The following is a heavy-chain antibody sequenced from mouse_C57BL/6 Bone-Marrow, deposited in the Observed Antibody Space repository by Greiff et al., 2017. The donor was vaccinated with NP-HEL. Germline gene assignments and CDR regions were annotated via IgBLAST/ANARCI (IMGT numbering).Heavy chain of an antibody. D-gene: IGHD2-12*01. CDR3: ARFSYGGFAY. Sequence: VQLQQPGAELVRPGSSVKLSCKASGYTFTSYWMDWVKQRPGQGLEWIGNIYPSDSETHYNQKFKDKATLTVDKSSSTAYMQLSSLTSEDSAVYYCARFSYGGFAYWGQGTLVTVSA. V-gene: IGHV1-61*01. J-gene: IGHJ3*01. CDR1: GYTFTSYW. CDR2: IYPSDSET.